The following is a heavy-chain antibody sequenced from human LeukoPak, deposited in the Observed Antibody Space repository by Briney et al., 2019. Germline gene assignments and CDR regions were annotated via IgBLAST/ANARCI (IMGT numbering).Heavy chain of an antibody. CDR2: IYYSGST. V-gene: IGHV4-59*01. Sequence: SETLSLTCVVHGETLSGYYWSWVRQPPGKGLEWIGYIYYSGSTNYNPSLKSRVTISLDTSKNQFSLKLSSVTAADTAVYYCARRSGSSGKIDYWGQGTLGTVSS. J-gene: IGHJ4*02. CDR3: ARRSGSSGKIDY. D-gene: IGHD6-19*01. CDR1: GETLSGYY.